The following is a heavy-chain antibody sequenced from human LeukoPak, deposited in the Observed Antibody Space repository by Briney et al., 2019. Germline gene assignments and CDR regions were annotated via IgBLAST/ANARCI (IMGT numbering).Heavy chain of an antibody. Sequence: GGSLRLSCTASGFTFGDYAMSWVRQAPGKGLEWVGFIRSKAYGGTTEYAASVKGRFTTSRDDSKSIAYLQMNSLKTEDTAVYYCTRGDDTSMDYWGQGTLVTVSS. D-gene: IGHD3-9*01. J-gene: IGHJ4*02. CDR1: GFTFGDYA. CDR2: IRSKAYGGTT. V-gene: IGHV3-49*04. CDR3: TRGDDTSMDY.